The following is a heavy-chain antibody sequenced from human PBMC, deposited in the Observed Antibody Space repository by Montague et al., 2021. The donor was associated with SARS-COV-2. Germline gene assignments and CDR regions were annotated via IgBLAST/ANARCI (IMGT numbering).Heavy chain of an antibody. CDR3: ARGGGSGYRYYFDY. CDR1: GGSFGDDH. J-gene: IGHJ4*02. D-gene: IGHD3-22*01. CDR2: IYYSGRT. Sequence: SETLSLTCAVYGGSFGDDHWSWIRQPPGKGLEWIGYIYYSGRTNXXPSLKSRVTISVDTSKNQFSLKLSSVTAADTAVYYCARGGGSGYRYYFDYWGQGSLVTVSS. V-gene: IGHV4-59*01.